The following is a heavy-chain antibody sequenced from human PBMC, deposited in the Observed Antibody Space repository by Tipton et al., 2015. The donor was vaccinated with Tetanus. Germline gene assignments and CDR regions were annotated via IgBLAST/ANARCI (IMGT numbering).Heavy chain of an antibody. D-gene: IGHD2-21*01. CDR3: ARGTSRIVYYFDY. J-gene: IGHJ4*02. CDR2: IKQDGSAL. Sequence: SLRLSCVASGFTFSNYCMTWVRQAPGKGLEWVANIKQDGSALYYVDSVKGRFTFSRDNSKNTLYLQMNSLRAEDTAVYYCARGTSRIVYYFDYWGQGTLVTVSS. CDR1: GFTFSNYC. V-gene: IGHV3-7*04.